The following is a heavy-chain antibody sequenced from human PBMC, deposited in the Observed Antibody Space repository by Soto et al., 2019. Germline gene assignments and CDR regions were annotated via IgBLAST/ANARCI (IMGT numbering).Heavy chain of an antibody. V-gene: IGHV4-30-4*01. Sequence: SETLSLTCTVSGGSISSGDYYWSWIRQPPGKGLEWIGYIYYSGSTYYNPSLKSRVTISVDTSKNQFSLKLSSVTAADTAVYYCARLTYYYDSSGPVRWGQGTLVTVSS. CDR1: GGSISSGDYY. CDR3: ARLTYYYDSSGPVR. CDR2: IYYSGST. D-gene: IGHD3-22*01. J-gene: IGHJ4*02.